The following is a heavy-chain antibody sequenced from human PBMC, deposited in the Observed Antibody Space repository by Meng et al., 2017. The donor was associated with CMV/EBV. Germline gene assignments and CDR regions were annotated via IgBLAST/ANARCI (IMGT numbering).Heavy chain of an antibody. Sequence: GESLKISCAASGFTFSDYYMSWIRQAPGKGLEWVSYISSSGSTIYYADSVKGRFTISRDNAKYSLYLQMNSLRAEDTAVYYCARDNIVVVPAATDYYYGMDVWGQGTTVTVSS. CDR1: GFTFSDYY. V-gene: IGHV3-11*04. J-gene: IGHJ6*02. CDR2: ISSSGSTI. D-gene: IGHD2-2*01. CDR3: ARDNIVVVPAATDYYYGMDV.